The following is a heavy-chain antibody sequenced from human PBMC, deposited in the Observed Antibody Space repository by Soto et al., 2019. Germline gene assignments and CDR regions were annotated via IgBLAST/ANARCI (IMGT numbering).Heavy chain of an antibody. V-gene: IGHV4-39*01. CDR3: ARPARQDTVAGNY. Sequence: SETLSLTCTVSGGSISSSSYYWGWIRQPPGKGLEWIGNIYYTGITHYNPSLESRATISIDTSKNQFSLNLNSVTATDTAVYYCARPARQDTVAGNYWGQATLVTVSS. CDR1: GGSISSSSYY. D-gene: IGHD6-19*01. J-gene: IGHJ4*02. CDR2: IYYTGIT.